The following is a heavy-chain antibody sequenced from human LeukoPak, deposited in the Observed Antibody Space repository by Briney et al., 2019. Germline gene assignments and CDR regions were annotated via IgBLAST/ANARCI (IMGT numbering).Heavy chain of an antibody. D-gene: IGHD6-13*01. Sequence: PSETLSLTCTVSGFSVTTDSYCWGWIRQPPGKGLEWIGYDYCGGNTNYDPSLKSRVTISVDTSKNQFSLKLSSVTAADTAVYYCARLVAAAGTDPDFDYWGQGTLVTVSS. CDR1: GFSVTTDSYC. CDR2: DYCGGNT. CDR3: ARLVAAAGTDPDFDY. J-gene: IGHJ4*02. V-gene: IGHV4-61*01.